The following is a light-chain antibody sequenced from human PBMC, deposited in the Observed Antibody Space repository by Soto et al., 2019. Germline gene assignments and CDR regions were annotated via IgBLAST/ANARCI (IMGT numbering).Light chain of an antibody. V-gene: IGLV2-14*03. J-gene: IGLJ1*01. CDR1: SREINDSNY. CDR3: SSFRSSSTSYV. Sequence: QSVRTQPASGSGAPGKSITISCTGKSREINDSNYVSWYQQHPGKAPKLVIYDVSNRPSGVSNRFSGSKSANTASLTISGLQAEDEADYYCSSFRSSSTSYVFGTGTKVTVL. CDR2: DVS.